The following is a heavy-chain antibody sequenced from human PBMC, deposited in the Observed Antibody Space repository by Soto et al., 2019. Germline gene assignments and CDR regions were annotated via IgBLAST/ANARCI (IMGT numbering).Heavy chain of an antibody. CDR3: AGDFWSGYYIHYYYYYGMDV. J-gene: IGHJ6*02. CDR2: IYYSGST. V-gene: IGHV4-59*04. CDR1: GGSISSYY. Sequence: SETLSLTCTVSGGSISSYYWSWIRQPPGKGLEWIGYIYYSGSTYYNPSLKSRVTTSVDTSKNQFSLKLSSVTAADTAVYYCAGDFWSGYYIHYYYYYGMDVWGQGTTVTVSS. D-gene: IGHD3-3*01.